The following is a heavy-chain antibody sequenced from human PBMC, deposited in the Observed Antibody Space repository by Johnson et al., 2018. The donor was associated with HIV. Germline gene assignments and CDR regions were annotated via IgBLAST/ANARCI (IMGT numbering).Heavy chain of an antibody. J-gene: IGHJ3*02. V-gene: IGHV3-64*01. CDR2: ISTNGFLT. Sequence: VQLVESGGGLVQPGGSVRLSCAASGFTFSNYAMHWVRQAPGKGLEYVSAISTNGFLTYYANSVKGRFTISKDNSKNTLYLQMNRLRAEDKAVYYCAKVYCGGDCSFGGAAFNIWGQGTMVTVSS. CDR3: AKVYCGGDCSFGGAAFNI. D-gene: IGHD2-21*02. CDR1: GFTFSNYA.